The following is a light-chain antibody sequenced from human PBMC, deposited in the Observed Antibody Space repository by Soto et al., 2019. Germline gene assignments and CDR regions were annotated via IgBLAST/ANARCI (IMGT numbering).Light chain of an antibody. V-gene: IGKV3-20*01. CDR2: GAS. J-gene: IGKJ4*01. CDR1: QSISSSY. CDR3: QQYGSSPPLT. Sequence: EIVLTQSPDTLSLSPGERATLSCRASQSISSSYLAWYQQKPGQAPRLLIYGASSRATGFPDRFSGSGSGTDFTLTISRLEPEGFAVYYCQQYGSSPPLTFGGGTKVEI.